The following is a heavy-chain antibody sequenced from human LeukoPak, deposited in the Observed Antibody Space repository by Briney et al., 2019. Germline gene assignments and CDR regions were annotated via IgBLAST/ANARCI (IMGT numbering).Heavy chain of an antibody. J-gene: IGHJ5*02. CDR3: AKDLKYGPAAILDWFDP. V-gene: IGHV3-23*01. CDR2: ISGSGGST. Sequence: ETGGSLRLSCAASGFTFSSYAMSWVRQAPGKGLEWVSAISGSGGSTYYADSVKGRFTISRDNSKNTLYLQMNSLRAEDTAVYYCAKDLKYGPAAILDWFDPWGQGTLVTVSS. D-gene: IGHD2-2*01. CDR1: GFTFSSYA.